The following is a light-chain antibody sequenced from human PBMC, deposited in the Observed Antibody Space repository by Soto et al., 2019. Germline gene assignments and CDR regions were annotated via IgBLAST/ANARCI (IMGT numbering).Light chain of an antibody. J-gene: IGLJ1*01. CDR3: MIWHSSAYV. CDR1: SGINVGTYR. V-gene: IGLV5-45*03. Sequence: QAVVTQPSSLSASPGASASLTCTWRSGINVGTYRIYWYQQQPGSPPQYLLNYKSDSDNQQGSGVPSRFSGSKDASANAGILIISGLQSDDDADYYCMIWHSSAYVFGTGTKLTVL. CDR2: YKSDSDN.